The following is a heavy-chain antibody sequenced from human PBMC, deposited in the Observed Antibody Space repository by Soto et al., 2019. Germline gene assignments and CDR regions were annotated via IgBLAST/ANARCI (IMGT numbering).Heavy chain of an antibody. D-gene: IGHD3-9*01. Sequence: GGSLRLSCAASGFTFSSYAMGWVRQAPGKGLEWVSAISGSGGSTYYADSVKGRFTISRDNSKNTLYLQMNSLRAEDTAVYYCAKPVRYFDWLLSEDYWGQGTLVTVSS. CDR3: AKPVRYFDWLLSEDY. J-gene: IGHJ4*02. V-gene: IGHV3-23*01. CDR2: ISGSGGST. CDR1: GFTFSSYA.